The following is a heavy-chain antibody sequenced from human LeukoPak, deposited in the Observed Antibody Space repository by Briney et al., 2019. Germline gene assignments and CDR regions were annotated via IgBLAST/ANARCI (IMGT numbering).Heavy chain of an antibody. CDR1: GGSISSYY. J-gene: IGHJ3*02. D-gene: IGHD5-12*01. V-gene: IGHV4-59*01. CDR2: IYYSGST. Sequence: SETLSLTCTVSGGSISSYYWSWIRQPPGKGLEWIGYIYYSGSTIYNPSLKSRVTISLDTSKNQFSLKLTSVTAADTAVYYCARRNSGYESKGAFDIWGQGTMVTVSS. CDR3: ARRNSGYESKGAFDI.